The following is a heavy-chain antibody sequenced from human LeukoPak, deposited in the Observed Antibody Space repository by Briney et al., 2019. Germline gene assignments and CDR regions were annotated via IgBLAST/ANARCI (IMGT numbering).Heavy chain of an antibody. CDR2: IYYSGTT. J-gene: IGHJ4*03. Sequence: SETLSLTCTVSGGSVSSGRYYWSWIRQPPGKGLECIGYIYYSGTTSYTPSLKSRVTILVDTSKNQFSLKVSSVTAADTAVYYCARGQYSGSCFDNWGQGSLVTVSS. CDR3: ARGQYSGSCFDN. CDR1: GGSVSSGRYY. D-gene: IGHD1-26*01. V-gene: IGHV4-61*01.